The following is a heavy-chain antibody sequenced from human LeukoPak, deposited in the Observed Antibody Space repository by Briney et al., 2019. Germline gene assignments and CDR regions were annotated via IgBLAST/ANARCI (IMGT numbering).Heavy chain of an antibody. J-gene: IGHJ4*02. V-gene: IGHV1-2*02. CDR2: INPNSGGT. CDR1: GYTFTGYY. CDR3: ARVGSLDYDSSGYNFDY. Sequence: ASVKVSCKASGYTFTGYYMHWVRQAPGQGLEWMGWINPNSGGTNYAQKFQGRVTMTRDTSISTAYMEPSRLRSDDTAVYYCARVGSLDYDSSGYNFDYWGQGTLVTVSS. D-gene: IGHD3-22*01.